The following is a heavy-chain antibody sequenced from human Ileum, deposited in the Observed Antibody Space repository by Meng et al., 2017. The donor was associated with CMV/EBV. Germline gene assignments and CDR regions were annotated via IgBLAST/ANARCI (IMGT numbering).Heavy chain of an antibody. Sequence: GVGTCLVQQPPGKALELLALIYWDDDTRYSHALKSRLTITKDTDKNQVVLTMTNMDPEDTAAYYYSHSPGTYYYNSGGYYSFGYFDYWGQGALVTVSS. V-gene: IGHV2-5*02. CDR2: IYWDDDT. CDR1: GVG. J-gene: IGHJ4*02. CDR3: SHSPGTYYYNSGGYYSFGYFDY. D-gene: IGHD3-22*01.